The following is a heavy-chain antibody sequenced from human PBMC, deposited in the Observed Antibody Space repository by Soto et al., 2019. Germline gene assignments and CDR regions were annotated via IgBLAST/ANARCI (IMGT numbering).Heavy chain of an antibody. CDR3: AREPLDGMDV. J-gene: IGHJ6*02. CDR1: GGSVNTGDNY. Sequence: HVQLHQSGPRLVKPSQTLSLECSVIGGSVNTGDNYWSWVRQSPGRGLEWIGYIYHTGNTFYNPALETRVTMSVDASKNQFSLTLTSVTAADTAGYFCAREPLDGMDVWGQGTNVTVSS. V-gene: IGHV4-30-4*01. CDR2: IYHTGNT.